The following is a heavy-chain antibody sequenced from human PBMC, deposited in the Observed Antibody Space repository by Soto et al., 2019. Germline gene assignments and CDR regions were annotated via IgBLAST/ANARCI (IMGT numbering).Heavy chain of an antibody. CDR2: IGAGGLTS. Sequence: EVQLLESGGGLVHPGGSVRLSCAASGFTFSSYAMSWVRQAPGKGLEWVSLIGAGGLTSYYADSVEGRFTISRDNSKNTLYLQMHSLRIEDSAVYHCAKLSSIWSLPKGRYFDRWGQGTLVTVSS. D-gene: IGHD3-10*01. V-gene: IGHV3-23*01. CDR3: AKLSSIWSLPKGRYFDR. J-gene: IGHJ4*02. CDR1: GFTFSSYA.